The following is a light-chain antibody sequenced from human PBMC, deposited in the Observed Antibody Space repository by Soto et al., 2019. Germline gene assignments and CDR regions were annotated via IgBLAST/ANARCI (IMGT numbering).Light chain of an antibody. Sequence: EIVMTQSPATLSVSPGERATLSCRASQYISNDLAWYQQKPGQAPRPLIYAASTRATGIPARFSGSGSGTEFTLTISNLQSEDFAVYYCQQTLSFPPTFGQGTKV. CDR2: AAS. J-gene: IGKJ1*01. CDR1: QYISND. V-gene: IGKV3-15*01. CDR3: QQTLSFPPT.